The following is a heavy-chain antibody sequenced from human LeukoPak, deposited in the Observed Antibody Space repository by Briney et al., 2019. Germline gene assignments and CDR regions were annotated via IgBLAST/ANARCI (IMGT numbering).Heavy chain of an antibody. J-gene: IGHJ4*02. CDR1: GFTYISYA. CDR3: ASREDLGWHYDN. Sequence: GGSLRLSCAASGFTYISYAMSWVRQAPGKGLEWVSGFSGGGGTTYYADSVKGRFTISIDNSKNTLYLQMNSLRAEDTAVYYCASREDLGWHYDNWGQGTLVTVSS. D-gene: IGHD6-19*01. V-gene: IGHV3-23*01. CDR2: FSGGGGTT.